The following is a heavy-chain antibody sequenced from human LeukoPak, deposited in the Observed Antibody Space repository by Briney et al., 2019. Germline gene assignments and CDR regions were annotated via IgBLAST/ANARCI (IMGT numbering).Heavy chain of an antibody. CDR3: AKALYYYYYMDV. CDR1: GFTFSSYA. CDR2: ISGSGGST. J-gene: IGHJ6*03. V-gene: IGHV3-23*01. Sequence: GRSLRLSCAASGFTFSSYAMSWVRQAPGKGLEWVSAISGSGGSTYYADSVKGRFTISRDNSKNTLYLQMNSLRAEDTAVYYCAKALYYYYYMDVWGKGTTVTVSS.